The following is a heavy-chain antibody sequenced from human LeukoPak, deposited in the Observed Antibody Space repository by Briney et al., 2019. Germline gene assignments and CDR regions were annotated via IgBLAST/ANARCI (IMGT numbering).Heavy chain of an antibody. J-gene: IGHJ4*02. D-gene: IGHD5-12*01. Sequence: SETLSLTCTVSGGSISSSSYYWGWIRQPPGKGLEWIGSIYYSGSTYYNPSLKSRVTISVDTSKNQFSLKLSSVTAADTAVYYCARHTIRGYDVSTFDYWGRGTLVTVSS. CDR3: ARHTIRGYDVSTFDY. CDR1: GGSISSSSYY. V-gene: IGHV4-39*01. CDR2: IYYSGST.